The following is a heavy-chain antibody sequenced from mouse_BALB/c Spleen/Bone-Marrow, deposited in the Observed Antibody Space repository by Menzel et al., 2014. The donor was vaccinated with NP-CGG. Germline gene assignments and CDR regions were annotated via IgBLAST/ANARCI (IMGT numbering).Heavy chain of an antibody. CDR1: GFTFSNYW. Sequence: EVQGVESGGGLVQPGGSMKLSCVASGFTFSNYWMNWVRQSPEKGLEWVAGIRLKSNNYATHYAESVKGRFTISRDDSKSSVYLQMNNLRAEDTGIYYCTRVNWPFDYWGQGTTLTVSS. CDR2: IRLKSNNYAT. J-gene: IGHJ2*01. CDR3: TRVNWPFDY. D-gene: IGHD4-1*01. V-gene: IGHV6-6*02.